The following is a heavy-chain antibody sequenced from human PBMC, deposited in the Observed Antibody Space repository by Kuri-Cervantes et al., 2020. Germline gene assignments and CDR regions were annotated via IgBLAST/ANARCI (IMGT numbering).Heavy chain of an antibody. CDR2: ISSSSSYI. V-gene: IGHV3-21*01. J-gene: IGHJ4*02. Sequence: GGSLRLSCAASGFTFSSYSMNWVRQAPGKGLEWVSSISSSSSYIYYADSVKGRFTISRDNAKNSLYLQMNSLRAEDTAVYYCARDSGYGHKADFDYWGQGTLVTVSS. CDR3: ARDSGYGHKADFDY. D-gene: IGHD5-12*01. CDR1: GFTFSSYS.